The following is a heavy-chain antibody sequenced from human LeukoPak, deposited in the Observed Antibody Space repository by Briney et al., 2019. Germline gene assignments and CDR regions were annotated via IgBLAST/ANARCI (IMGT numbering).Heavy chain of an antibody. D-gene: IGHD3-10*01. V-gene: IGHV4-39*07. Sequence: SETLSLTCTVSGGSISSSSYYWGWIRQPPGKGLEWIGSIYYSGSTYYNPSLKSRVTISVDTSKNQFSLKLSSVTAADTAVYYSARAGGYYTSGSYLGYWGQGTLVTVSS. CDR2: IYYSGST. J-gene: IGHJ4*02. CDR3: ARAGGYYTSGSYLGY. CDR1: GGSISSSSYY.